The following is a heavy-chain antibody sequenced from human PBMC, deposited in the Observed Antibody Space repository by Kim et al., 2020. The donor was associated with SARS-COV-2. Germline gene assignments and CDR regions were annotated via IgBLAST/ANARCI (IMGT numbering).Heavy chain of an antibody. V-gene: IGHV3-23*01. CDR3: AKRLNKGSGSAGASDY. CDR1: GFTFSSYA. Sequence: GGSLRLSCAASGFTFSSYAMSWVRQAPGKGLEWVSAISGSGGSTYYADSVKGRFTISRDNSKNTLYLQMNSLRAEDTAVYYCAKRLNKGSGSAGASDYWGQGTLVTVSS. J-gene: IGHJ4*02. CDR2: ISGSGGST. D-gene: IGHD3-10*01.